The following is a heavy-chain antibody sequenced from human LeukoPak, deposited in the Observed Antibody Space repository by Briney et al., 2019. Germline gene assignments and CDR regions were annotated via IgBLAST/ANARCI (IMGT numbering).Heavy chain of an antibody. V-gene: IGHV1-69*05. D-gene: IGHD1-26*01. J-gene: IGHJ4*02. Sequence: SVKVSCKASGGTFSSYAISWVRQAPGQGLEWMGRIIPIFGTANYAQKFQGRVTMTRDTSTSTVYMELSSLRSEDTAVYYCARDDHSGSYSRGFDYWGQGTLVTVSS. CDR1: GGTFSSYA. CDR3: ARDDHSGSYSRGFDY. CDR2: IIPIFGTA.